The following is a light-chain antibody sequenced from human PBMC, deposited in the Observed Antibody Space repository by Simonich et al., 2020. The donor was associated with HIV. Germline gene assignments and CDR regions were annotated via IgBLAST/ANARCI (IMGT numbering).Light chain of an antibody. Sequence: DIVMTKSPASLAVSLGERATINCKSSQSFLYSSNNKNYLAWYHQKPGQPPKLIIYWASTRESGVPDRFSGSGSGTDFTLTISSLQAEDVAVYYCQQYYSTPFTFGPGTKVDIK. J-gene: IGKJ3*01. V-gene: IGKV4-1*01. CDR3: QQYYSTPFT. CDR1: QSFLYSSNNKNY. CDR2: WAS.